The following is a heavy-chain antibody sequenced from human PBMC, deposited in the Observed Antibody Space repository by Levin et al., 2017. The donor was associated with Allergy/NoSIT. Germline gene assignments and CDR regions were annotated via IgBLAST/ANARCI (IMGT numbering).Heavy chain of an antibody. CDR3: AREKAAARGAFDI. CDR1: GGSFSGYY. Sequence: SETLSLTCAVYGGSFSGYYWSWVRQPPGKRLEWIGEIDHRGSTNYNPSLKSRVTISVDTSKNQFSLKLSSVTAADTAVYSCAREKAAARGAFDIWGQGTMVTVSS. D-gene: IGHD2-15*01. J-gene: IGHJ3*02. CDR2: IDHRGST. V-gene: IGHV4-34*01.